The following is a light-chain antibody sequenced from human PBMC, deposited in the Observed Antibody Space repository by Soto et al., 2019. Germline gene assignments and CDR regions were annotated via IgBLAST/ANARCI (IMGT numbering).Light chain of an antibody. CDR3: SSYTGTIRV. J-gene: IGLJ3*02. CDR2: DVT. CDR1: NSDVGGYKY. Sequence: QSVLTQPASVSGSPGQSITISCIGTNSDVGGYKYVSWYQQHPGKAPKLIIYDVTIRPSGVSNRFSGSKSGNTASLTISGLQADDEADYYCSSYTGTIRVFGGGTQLTVL. V-gene: IGLV2-14*01.